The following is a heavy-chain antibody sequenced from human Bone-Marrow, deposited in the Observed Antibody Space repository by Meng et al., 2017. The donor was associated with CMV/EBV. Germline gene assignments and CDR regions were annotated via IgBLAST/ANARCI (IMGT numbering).Heavy chain of an antibody. Sequence: GGSLRLSCAASGFTFSGYWMSWVRQAPGKGLQWVANINQDGSEEYYVDSVKGRFTISRDNAKNTLYLQMNSLRAEDTAVYYCARGGIAMGDAFDIWGQGTMVTVSS. CDR3: ARGGIAMGDAFDI. D-gene: IGHD6-13*01. J-gene: IGHJ3*02. V-gene: IGHV3-7*01. CDR2: INQDGSEE. CDR1: GFTFSGYW.